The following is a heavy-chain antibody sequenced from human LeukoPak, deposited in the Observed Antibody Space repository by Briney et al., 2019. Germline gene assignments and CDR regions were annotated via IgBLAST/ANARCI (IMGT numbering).Heavy chain of an antibody. J-gene: IGHJ4*02. CDR1: GYTFTGYY. D-gene: IGHD4-17*01. CDR3: ARSDSDDYGDYFDY. V-gene: IGHV1-2*02. CDR2: INPNSGGT. Sequence: ASVKVSCKASGYTFTGYYMHWVRQAPGQGLEWMGWINPNSGGTNYAQKFQGRVTMTRDTSISTAYMELSRLRSDDTAVYYCARSDSDDYGDYFDYWGQGTLVVVSS.